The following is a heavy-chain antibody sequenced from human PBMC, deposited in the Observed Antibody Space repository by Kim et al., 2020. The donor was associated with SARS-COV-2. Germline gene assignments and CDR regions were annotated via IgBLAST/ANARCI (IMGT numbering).Heavy chain of an antibody. J-gene: IGHJ3*02. CDR1: GGTFSSYA. D-gene: IGHD6-13*01. CDR2: IIPIFGTA. V-gene: IGHV1-69*13. CDR3: ARATRYSSSWYDAFDI. Sequence: SVKVSCKASGGTFSSYAISWVRQAPGQGLEWMGGIIPIFGTANYAQKFQGRVTITADESTSTAYMELSSLRSEDTAVYYCARATRYSSSWYDAFDIWGQGTMVTVSS.